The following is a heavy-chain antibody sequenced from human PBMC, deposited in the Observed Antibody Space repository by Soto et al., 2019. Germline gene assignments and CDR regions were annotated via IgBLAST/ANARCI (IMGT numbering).Heavy chain of an antibody. V-gene: IGHV1-8*01. CDR3: ARGEQLAYYYYYYMDV. D-gene: IGHD6-6*01. CDR2: MNPNSGNT. Sequence: GASVKVSCKASGYTFTSYDINWVRQATGQGLEWMGWMNPNSGNTGYAQKFQGRVTMTRNTSISTAYMELSSLRSEDTAVYYRARGEQLAYYYYYYMDVWGKGTTVTVAS. J-gene: IGHJ6*03. CDR1: GYTFTSYD.